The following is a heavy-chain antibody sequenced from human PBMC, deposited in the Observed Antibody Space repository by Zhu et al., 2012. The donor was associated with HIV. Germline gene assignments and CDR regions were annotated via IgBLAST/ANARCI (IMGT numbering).Heavy chain of an antibody. V-gene: IGHV4-34*01. CDR2: INHSGST. J-gene: IGHJ5*02. Sequence: QVQLQQWGAGLLKPSETLSLTCAVYGGSFSAYYWSWIRQPPGKGLEWIGEINHSGSTDYNPSLKSRVTISVDTSKNRFSLKLSSVTAADTAVYYCASPRAAAGTYNWFDPWGQGTLVTVSS. CDR1: GGSFSAYY. D-gene: IGHD6-13*01. CDR3: ASPRAAAGTYNWFDP.